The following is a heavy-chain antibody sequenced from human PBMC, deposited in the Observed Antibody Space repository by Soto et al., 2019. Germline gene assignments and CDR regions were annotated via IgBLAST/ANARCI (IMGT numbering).Heavy chain of an antibody. Sequence: GESLKISCKGSGYSFTSYWIGWVRQMPGKGLEWMGIIYPGDSDTRYSPSFQGQVTISADKSISTAYLQWSSLKASDTAMYYCARLLDYRDTDMVPSYFDYWGQGTLVTVSS. CDR3: ARLLDYRDTDMVPSYFDY. V-gene: IGHV5-51*01. CDR1: GYSFTSYW. D-gene: IGHD5-18*01. CDR2: IYPGDSDT. J-gene: IGHJ4*02.